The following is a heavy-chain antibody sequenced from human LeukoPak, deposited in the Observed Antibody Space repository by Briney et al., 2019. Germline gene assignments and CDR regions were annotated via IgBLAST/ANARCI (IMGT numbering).Heavy chain of an antibody. CDR1: GGSISSGSYC. CDR2: IYTSGST. Sequence: PSQTLSLTCTVSGGSISSGSYCWSWIRQPAGKGLEWIGRIYTSGSTNYNPSLKSRVTISVDTSKNQFSLKLRSVTAADTAVYYCARAPYDSSGYLPFDYWGQGTLVTVSS. V-gene: IGHV4-61*02. D-gene: IGHD3-22*01. CDR3: ARAPYDSSGYLPFDY. J-gene: IGHJ4*02.